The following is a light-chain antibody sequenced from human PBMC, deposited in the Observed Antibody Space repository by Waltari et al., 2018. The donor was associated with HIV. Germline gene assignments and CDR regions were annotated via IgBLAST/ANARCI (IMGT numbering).Light chain of an antibody. CDR1: QSLVHSDGNTY. J-gene: IGKJ2*03. Sequence: DIVMTQTPLSSPVTLGQPASISCRSSQSLVHSDGNTYLSWLQQRPGPPPRLLIYNVSSRLTGVTDRFSGSEAGTDVALRSSRVEGEGVGVYCCMKATQVPDSFSHGTKVEIK. CDR3: MKATQVPDS. V-gene: IGKV2-24*01. CDR2: NVS.